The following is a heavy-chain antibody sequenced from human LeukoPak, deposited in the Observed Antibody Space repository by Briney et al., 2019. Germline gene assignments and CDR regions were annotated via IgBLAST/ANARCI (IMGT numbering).Heavy chain of an antibody. D-gene: IGHD3-16*02. J-gene: IGHJ5*02. CDR2: SYHSGST. CDR1: GGSISSAGDY. CDR3: ARARYNWFDP. Sequence: SETLSLTCTVSGGSISSAGDYWRWTRQPRGKGLEWIGYSYHSGSTTYNPSLKSRVTVSRDKSNNQLSRKRNSVTAADTAVYYCARARYNWFDPWRQATLVSVSS. V-gene: IGHV4-30-2*01.